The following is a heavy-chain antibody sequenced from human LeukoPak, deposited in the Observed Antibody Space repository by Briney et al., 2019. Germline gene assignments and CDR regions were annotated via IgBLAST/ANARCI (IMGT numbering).Heavy chain of an antibody. CDR2: IYTSGST. CDR1: GGSVSSSSYY. D-gene: IGHD3-10*01. V-gene: IGHV4-61*02. CDR3: ASCHNFGYYYYYMDV. J-gene: IGHJ6*03. Sequence: PSQTLSLTCTVSGGSVSSSSYYWRWIRQPAGKGLEWIGRIYTSGSTNYNPSLKSRVTISVDTSKNQFSLKLSSVTAADTAVYYCASCHNFGYYYYYMDVWGKGTTVTVSS.